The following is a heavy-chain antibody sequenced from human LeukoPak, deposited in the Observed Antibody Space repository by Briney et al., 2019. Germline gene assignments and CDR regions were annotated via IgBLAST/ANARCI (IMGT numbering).Heavy chain of an antibody. CDR1: GYTFTSYG. D-gene: IGHD1-1*01. J-gene: IGHJ4*02. V-gene: IGHV1-18*01. Sequence: ASVKVSCKASGYTFTSYGITWVRQAPGQGLEWMGWISANNGDRHYAQNVQDRVTLTTDTSTSTAYMYLRSLRSDDTAVYYCVRKGRQLAPDSWGQGTLVTVSS. CDR3: VRKGRQLAPDS. CDR2: ISANNGDR.